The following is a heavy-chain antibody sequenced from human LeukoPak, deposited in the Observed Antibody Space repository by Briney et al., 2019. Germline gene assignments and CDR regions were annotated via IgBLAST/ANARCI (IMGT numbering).Heavy chain of an antibody. J-gene: IGHJ6*02. CDR1: GGSFSGYY. Sequence: SETLSLTCAVYGGSFSGYYWSWIRQPPGKGLEWIGEINHSGSTNYNPSLKSRVTISVDTSKNQFSLKLSSVTAADTAVYYCARENVILAYGMGVWGQGTTVTVSS. CDR2: INHSGST. CDR3: ARENVILAYGMGV. D-gene: IGHD3/OR15-3a*01. V-gene: IGHV4-34*01.